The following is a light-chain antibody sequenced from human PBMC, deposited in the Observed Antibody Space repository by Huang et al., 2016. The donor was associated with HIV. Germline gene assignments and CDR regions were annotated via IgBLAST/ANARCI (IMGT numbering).Light chain of an antibody. Sequence: DIQMTQSPSSVSASEGDTVTITCRASQDISIWLAWYQQKPREAPTLLIHSASILVSGVPSRFSGSGSGTHFSLTINGLRPDDYATYYCLQADISPRSFGQGTRL. CDR2: SAS. CDR1: QDISIW. V-gene: IGKV1-12*01. J-gene: IGKJ5*01. CDR3: LQADISPRS.